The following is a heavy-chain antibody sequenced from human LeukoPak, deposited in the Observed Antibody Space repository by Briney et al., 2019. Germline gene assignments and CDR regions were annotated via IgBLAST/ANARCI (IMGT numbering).Heavy chain of an antibody. V-gene: IGHV1-18*01. J-gene: IGHJ5*02. D-gene: IGHD6-13*01. Sequence: ASVKVSCKASGYTFTSYGISWVRQALGQGLEWMGWISAYNGNTNYAQKLQGRVTMTTDTSTSTAYMELRSLRSDDTAVYYCARDRSSYSWFDPWGQGTLVTVSS. CDR1: GYTFTSYG. CDR2: ISAYNGNT. CDR3: ARDRSSYSWFDP.